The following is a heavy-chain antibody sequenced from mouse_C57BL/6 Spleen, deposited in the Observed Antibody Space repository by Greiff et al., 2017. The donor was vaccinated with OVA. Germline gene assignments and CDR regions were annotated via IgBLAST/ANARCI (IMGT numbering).Heavy chain of an antibody. V-gene: IGHV14-1*01. CDR1: GFNIKDYY. D-gene: IGHD2-1*01. CDR3: IFYYDYDAMDY. Sequence: VQLQQSGAELVRPGASVKLSCTASGFNIKDYYMHWVKQRPEQGLEWIGRIDPEDGDTEYAPKFQGKATMTADTSSNTAYLQLSSLTSEDTAVDYCIFYYDYDAMDYWGQGTSVTVSS. J-gene: IGHJ4*01. CDR2: IDPEDGDT.